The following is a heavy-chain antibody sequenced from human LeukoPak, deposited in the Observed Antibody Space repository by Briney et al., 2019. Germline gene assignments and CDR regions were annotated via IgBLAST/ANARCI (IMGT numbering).Heavy chain of an antibody. J-gene: IGHJ4*02. CDR1: GFTFSSYG. V-gene: IGHV3-30*02. CDR2: IRSDGSNK. Sequence: GGSLRLSCAASGFTFSSYGMHWVRQAPGKGLERVTFIRSDGSNKYYADSVKGRFTISRDISKNTLYLQMNSLRAEDTAVYYCAKDRMATIIGEFDYWGQGTLVTVSS. D-gene: IGHD5-24*01. CDR3: AKDRMATIIGEFDY.